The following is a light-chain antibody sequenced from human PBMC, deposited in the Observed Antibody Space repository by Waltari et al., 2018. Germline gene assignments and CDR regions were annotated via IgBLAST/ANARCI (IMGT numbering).Light chain of an antibody. Sequence: QSALTQPPSASGSPGQSVTISCTGTIDDVGGYNYVSWYQQHPGKAPKLMFYDVTKRPPGVPDRFSASKSGNTASLSVSGLQAEDEADYYCSSYAGSNTWVFGGGTKLTVL. CDR1: IDDVGGYNY. V-gene: IGLV2-8*01. CDR3: SSYAGSNTWV. J-gene: IGLJ3*02. CDR2: DVT.